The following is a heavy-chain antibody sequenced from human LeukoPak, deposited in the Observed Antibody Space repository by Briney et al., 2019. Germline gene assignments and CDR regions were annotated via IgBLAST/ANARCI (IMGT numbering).Heavy chain of an antibody. V-gene: IGHV4-59*01. CDR2: IYYTGSP. D-gene: IGHD2-15*01. Sequence: SSETLSLTCTVSGDSTSYYYWSWIRQPPGKGLEWIGYIYYTGSPNYNPSLKSRVTISVDTSKNHFSLKLSSVTAADTAVYYCARGAAPFQHWGQGTLVTVSS. CDR3: ARGAAPFQH. J-gene: IGHJ1*01. CDR1: GDSTSYYY.